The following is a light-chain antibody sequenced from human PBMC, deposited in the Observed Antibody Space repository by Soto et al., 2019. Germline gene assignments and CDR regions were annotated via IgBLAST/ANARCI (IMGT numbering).Light chain of an antibody. Sequence: DIRVTQSPASLSASVGDRVTITCRASQTISGYLNWYQQKPGKAPELLIYAASYLGNGVPSRFSGSGSGTYFTLTISSLQPEDFATYYCQQSYSTPITFGQGTRLEIK. CDR1: QTISGY. CDR2: AAS. J-gene: IGKJ5*01. CDR3: QQSYSTPIT. V-gene: IGKV1-39*01.